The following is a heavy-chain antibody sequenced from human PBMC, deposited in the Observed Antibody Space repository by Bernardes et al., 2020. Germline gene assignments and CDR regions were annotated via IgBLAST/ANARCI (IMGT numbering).Heavy chain of an antibody. D-gene: IGHD3-3*01. CDR2: IWYDGSNK. J-gene: IGHJ4*02. Sequence: GGSLRLSCAASGFTFSSYGMHWVRKAPGKGLEWVAVIWYDGSNKYYADSVKGRFTISRDNSKNTLYLQMNSLRAEDTAVYYCARGTAYYDFWSGYLYYFDYWGQGTLVTVSS. V-gene: IGHV3-33*01. CDR3: ARGTAYYDFWSGYLYYFDY. CDR1: GFTFSSYG.